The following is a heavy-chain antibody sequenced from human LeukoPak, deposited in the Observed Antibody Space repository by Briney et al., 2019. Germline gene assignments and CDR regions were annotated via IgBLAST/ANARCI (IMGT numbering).Heavy chain of an antibody. CDR3: ARKYCGGDCHYYYGMDV. CDR1: GFTFSSYW. D-gene: IGHD2-21*02. Sequence: PGGSLRLSCAASGFTFSSYWMSWVRQAPGKGLEWVANIKQDGSEKYYVDSVKGRFTISRDNAKNSLHLQMNSLRAEDTAVYYCARKYCGGDCHYYYGMDVWGQGTTVTVSS. CDR2: IKQDGSEK. J-gene: IGHJ6*02. V-gene: IGHV3-7*01.